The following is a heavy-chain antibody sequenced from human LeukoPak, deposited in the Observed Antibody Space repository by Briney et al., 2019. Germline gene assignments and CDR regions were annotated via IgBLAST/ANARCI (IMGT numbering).Heavy chain of an antibody. Sequence: GGSLRLSCAASGFTFSSYAMSWVRQAPGKGLEWVANTKQDGGEKYYVDSVKGRFTISRDNAKNSLYLQMNSLRVEDTAVYYCARDGRPLDCWGQGTLVTVSS. V-gene: IGHV3-7*03. CDR2: TKQDGGEK. CDR3: ARDGRPLDC. J-gene: IGHJ4*02. CDR1: GFTFSSYA.